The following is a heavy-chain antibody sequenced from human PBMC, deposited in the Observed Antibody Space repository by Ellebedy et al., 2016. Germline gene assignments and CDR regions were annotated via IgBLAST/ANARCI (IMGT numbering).Heavy chain of an antibody. D-gene: IGHD5-18*01. J-gene: IGHJ6*02. CDR1: GYTFTSYY. V-gene: IGHV1-46*01. CDR3: AVLLKMVTAYYGMDV. CDR2: INPSGGST. Sequence: ASVKVSCXASGYTFTSYYMHWVRQAPGQGLEWMGIINPSGGSTSYAQKFQGRVTMTRDTSTSTVYMELSSLRSEDTAVYYCAVLLKMVTAYYGMDVWGQGTTVTVSS.